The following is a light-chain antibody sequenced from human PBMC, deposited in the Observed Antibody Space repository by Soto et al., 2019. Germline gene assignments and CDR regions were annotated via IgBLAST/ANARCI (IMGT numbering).Light chain of an antibody. CDR3: ASYARSTTLVV. CDR2: EVS. J-gene: IGLJ3*02. Sequence: SALTQPASVSGSPGQSITISCTGTSSDIGLYNYVSWYQQHPGKAPKLMIYEVSNRPSGVSSRFSGSKSGNTASLTISGLQAEDEADYYCASYARSTTLVVFGGGTKLTVL. V-gene: IGLV2-14*01. CDR1: SSDIGLYNY.